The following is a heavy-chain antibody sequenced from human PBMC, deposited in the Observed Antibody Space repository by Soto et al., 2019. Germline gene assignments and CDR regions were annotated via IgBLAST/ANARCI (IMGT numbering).Heavy chain of an antibody. D-gene: IGHD1-26*01. Sequence: EVQLVQSGGGLVQPGGSLRLSCAVSGFTFSTYMMNWVRQAPGKGLEWISYISPSADTVYYAESVKGRFAISRENVKNSLYLQTNSLRDEDTAVYYCARDGGSFFDFWGQGTLVTVSS. V-gene: IGHV3-48*02. CDR3: ARDGGSFFDF. CDR2: ISPSADTV. J-gene: IGHJ4*02. CDR1: GFTFSTYM.